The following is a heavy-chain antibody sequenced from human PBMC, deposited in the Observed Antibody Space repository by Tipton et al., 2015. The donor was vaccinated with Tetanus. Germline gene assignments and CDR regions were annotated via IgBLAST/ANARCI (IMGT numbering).Heavy chain of an antibody. CDR3: ARGHSPLYNWNFGYFDS. Sequence: QSGPEVKKPGSSVKVSCKASGGGFTKFAITWLRQAPGQRFELIGSIIPALSTTTYEQKFRGRVTITADGSTTTAYMELSSLTSDDTAVYFCARGHSPLYNWNFGYFDSWGQGSLVTVSS. J-gene: IGHJ4*02. V-gene: IGHV1-69*01. CDR1: GGGFTKFA. D-gene: IGHD1-7*01. CDR2: IIPALSTT.